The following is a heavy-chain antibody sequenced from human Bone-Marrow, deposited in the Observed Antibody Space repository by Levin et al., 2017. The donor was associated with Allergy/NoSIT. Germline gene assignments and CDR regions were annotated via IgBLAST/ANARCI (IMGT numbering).Heavy chain of an antibody. D-gene: IGHD6-19*01. J-gene: IGHJ4*02. Sequence: LSLTCAASGFTFNTSWMGWVRQAPGKGLEWVANIKPDGNEKYYVDSVEGRFTISRDNAKNSMYLQMNSLRVEDTAVYYCTRDGSGWSAFWGQGILVTVSS. CDR3: TRDGSGWSAF. CDR2: IKPDGNEK. V-gene: IGHV3-7*01. CDR1: GFTFNTSW.